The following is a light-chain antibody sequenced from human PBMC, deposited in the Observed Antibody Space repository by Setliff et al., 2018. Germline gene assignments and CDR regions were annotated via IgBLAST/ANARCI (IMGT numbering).Light chain of an antibody. CDR3: SSYGSGSTLVV. J-gene: IGLJ2*01. CDR1: SSDVGGFNF. Sequence: QSALAQPASVSGSPGQSITISCTGTSSDVGGFNFVSWYQQHPGKAPKLLISDVSHRPSGISYRFSGSKSGNTASLTISGLQAEDEADYYCSSYGSGSTLVVFGGGTKSPS. V-gene: IGLV2-14*03. CDR2: DVS.